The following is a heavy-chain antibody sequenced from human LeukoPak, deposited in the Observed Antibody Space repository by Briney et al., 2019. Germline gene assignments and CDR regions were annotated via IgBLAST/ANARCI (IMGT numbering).Heavy chain of an antibody. J-gene: IGHJ3*02. D-gene: IGHD3-16*01. CDR3: ARRGSGYAFDI. V-gene: IGHV4-4*07. Sequence: SETLSLTCTVSGASIRSYYWSWIRQPAGKGLEWIGRIYTSGSTNYNPTNYNPSLKSRVTMSVDTSKNHFSLQLTSVTAADTAVYYCARRGSGYAFDIWGQGTMVTMSS. CDR2: IYTSGSTNYNPT. CDR1: GASIRSYY.